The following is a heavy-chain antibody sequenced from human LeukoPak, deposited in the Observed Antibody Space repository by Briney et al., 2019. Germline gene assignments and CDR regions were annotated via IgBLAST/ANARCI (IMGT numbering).Heavy chain of an antibody. CDR2: ISGSGGST. V-gene: IGHV3-23*01. CDR3: ANGWSPDY. J-gene: IGHJ4*02. D-gene: IGHD2-15*01. Sequence: GGSLRLSCAASGFTFSSSAMSWVRQAPGKGLEWVSGISGSGGSTYYADSVKGRFTIFRDNSKNTLYLQMNSLRAEDTAVYHCANGWSPDYWGRGTLVTVSS. CDR1: GFTFSSSA.